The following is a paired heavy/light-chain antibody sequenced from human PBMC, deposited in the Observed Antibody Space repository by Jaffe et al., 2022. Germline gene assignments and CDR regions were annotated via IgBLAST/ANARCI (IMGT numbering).Heavy chain of an antibody. J-gene: IGHJ4*02. CDR2: IRFDGSNR. D-gene: IGHD2-15*01. V-gene: IGHV3-30*02. CDR1: GFTFRSYG. Sequence: QVQLVESGGGVVRPGGSLTLSCSASGFTFRSYGMHWVRQAPGKGLEWMTFIRFDGSNRFYADSVKGRFTVSRDNSKKTLFLEMNSLRPEDTAVYYCAKAEIVAVVAAPDYWGQGTLVTVSS. CDR3: AKAEIVAVVAAPDY.
Light chain of an antibody. CDR1: SGLNVGTYR. CDR3: VIWHNNAWR. J-gene: IGLJ3*02. CDR2: YKSDSDK. Sequence: QAVLTQPASLSASPGASASLTCTLHSGLNVGTYRIYWYQQKPGSPPQYVLRYKSDSDKELASGVSSRFSGSKDASANAGILLISGIQADDEADYYCVIWHNNAWRFGGGTTLTVL. V-gene: IGLV5-45*01.